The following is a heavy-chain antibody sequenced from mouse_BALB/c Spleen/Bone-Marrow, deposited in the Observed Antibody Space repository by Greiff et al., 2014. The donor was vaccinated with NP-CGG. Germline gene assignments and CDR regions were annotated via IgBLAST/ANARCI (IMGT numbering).Heavy chain of an antibody. V-gene: IGHV1S81*02. CDR1: GYTFTRYW. CDR2: LNPSNGHT. D-gene: IGHD2-4*01. Sequence: QVQLQQSGAELLKPGTSVKLSCKASGYTFTRYWMHWVKQRPGQGLEWIGELNPSNGHTNYNGKFKNKATVTVDKSSSTACMQRDTLTSEDSAVYYCARMITTRGFDYWGQGTTLTVSS. J-gene: IGHJ2*01. CDR3: ARMITTRGFDY.